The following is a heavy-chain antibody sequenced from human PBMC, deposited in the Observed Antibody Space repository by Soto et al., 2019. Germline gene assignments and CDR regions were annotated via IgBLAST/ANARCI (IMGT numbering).Heavy chain of an antibody. J-gene: IGHJ3*01. Sequence: ASVKVSCKASGYISSTYAIHWVRQAPGQRLERVGWINGVNGDTKYSQRFQGRVTISRDTSASTAYMELSSLRSGDTAVYYCTRGWSIDAFDFWGQGTMVTVSS. CDR2: INGVNGDT. D-gene: IGHD2-8*02. V-gene: IGHV1-3*01. CDR1: GYISSTYA. CDR3: TRGWSIDAFDF.